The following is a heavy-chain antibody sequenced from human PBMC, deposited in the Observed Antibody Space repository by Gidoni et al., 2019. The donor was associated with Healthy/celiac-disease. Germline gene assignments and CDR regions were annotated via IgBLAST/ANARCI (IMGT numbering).Heavy chain of an antibody. CDR3: AKDLGGNSGYDFPEYFDY. CDR2: ISGSGGCT. Sequence: EVQLLESGGGLVQPGGSLRLSCAASGFTFSSYALSWVRQAPGKGVEGVSAISGSGGCTYYADSVKGRFTIYRDNSKNTLYLQMNSLRAEDTAGYYWAKDLGGNSGYDFPEYFDYWGQGTLVTVSS. J-gene: IGHJ4*02. D-gene: IGHD5-12*01. CDR1: GFTFSSYA. V-gene: IGHV3-23*01.